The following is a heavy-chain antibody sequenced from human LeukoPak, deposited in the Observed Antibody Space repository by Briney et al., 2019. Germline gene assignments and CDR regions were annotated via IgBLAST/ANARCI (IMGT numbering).Heavy chain of an antibody. Sequence: GGSLRLSCATSGFTFSSYWMNWVRQAPGKGLEWVANIKQDGSEKYYVDSVRGRFTISRDNARNSLSLQMNSLRDEDTAVYYCAGGSGWLIDYWGQGTLVTVSS. CDR1: GFTFSSYW. CDR3: AGGSGWLIDY. CDR2: IKQDGSEK. V-gene: IGHV3-7*04. J-gene: IGHJ4*02. D-gene: IGHD6-19*01.